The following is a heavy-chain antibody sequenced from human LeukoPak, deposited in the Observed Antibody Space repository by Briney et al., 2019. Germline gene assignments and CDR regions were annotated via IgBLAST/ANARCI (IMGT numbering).Heavy chain of an antibody. V-gene: IGHV6-1*01. J-gene: IGHJ4*02. CDR2: TYYRSKWYN. Sequence: SQTLSLTCAISGDSVSSNSAAWNWIRRSPSRGLEWLGRTYYRSKWYNDYAVSVKSRITINPDTSKNQFSLQLNSVTPEDTAVYYCARDRGDGYSSGPYFDYWGQGTLVTVSS. D-gene: IGHD5-24*01. CDR1: GDSVSSNSAA. CDR3: ARDRGDGYSSGPYFDY.